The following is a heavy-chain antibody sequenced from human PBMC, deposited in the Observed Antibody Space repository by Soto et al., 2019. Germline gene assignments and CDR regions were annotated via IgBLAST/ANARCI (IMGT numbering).Heavy chain of an antibody. J-gene: IGHJ4*02. CDR3: AIWGQGDYYASSGYFPFDY. V-gene: IGHV1-69*01. CDR2: IIPIFGTS. CDR1: GGCLIGDA. D-gene: IGHD3-22*01. Sequence: SVKVSCNAFGGCLIGDASFRVRLDPREGIEWMGGIIPIFGTSNYAQKFQGRVTITADESTSTAYMDLSSLRSEDTAVYYCAIWGQGDYYASSGYFPFDYWGQGTLVTVSS.